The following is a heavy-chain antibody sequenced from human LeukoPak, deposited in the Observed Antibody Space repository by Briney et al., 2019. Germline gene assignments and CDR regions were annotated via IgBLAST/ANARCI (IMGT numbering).Heavy chain of an antibody. D-gene: IGHD3-10*02. CDR2: ISTYNGNT. J-gene: IGHJ6*03. Sequence: GASVKVSCKASGYTFTTNGISWVRQAPGQGLEWMGWISTYNGNTHYAQKFQGRVTMTTDTSTSAAYMELRSLRSDDTAVYYCARVTSHVGYMDVWGKGTTVTISS. V-gene: IGHV1-18*01. CDR1: GYTFTTNG. CDR3: ARVTSHVGYMDV.